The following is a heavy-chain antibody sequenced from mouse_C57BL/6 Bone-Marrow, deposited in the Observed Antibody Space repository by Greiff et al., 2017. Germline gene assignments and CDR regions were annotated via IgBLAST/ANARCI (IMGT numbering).Heavy chain of an antibody. J-gene: IGHJ1*03. CDR1: GYTFTSYW. CDR3: ARDGPWYFDD. D-gene: IGHD2-3*01. Sequence: QVQLKQPGAELVKPGASVKMSCKASGYTFTSYWITWVKQRPGQGLEWIGDIYPGSGSTNYNEKFKSKATLTVDTSSSTAYMQLSSLTSEDSAVYYCARDGPWYFDDWGTGTTVTVSA. CDR2: IYPGSGST. V-gene: IGHV1-55*01.